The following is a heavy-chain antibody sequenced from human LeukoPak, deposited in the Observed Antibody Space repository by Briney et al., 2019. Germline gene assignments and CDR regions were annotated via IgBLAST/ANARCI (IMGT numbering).Heavy chain of an antibody. J-gene: IGHJ2*01. D-gene: IGHD3-10*01. CDR3: ARDYYGSGSLRYFDL. CDR1: GGSVSSGDYY. V-gene: IGHV4-30-4*01. CDR2: IYYSGST. Sequence: SETLSLTCTVSGGSVSSGDYYWSWIRQPPGKGLEWIGHIYYSGSTYYNPSLKSRVTMSLDTSKNQFSLKLSSVTAADTAVYYCARDYYGSGSLRYFDLWGRGTLVTVSS.